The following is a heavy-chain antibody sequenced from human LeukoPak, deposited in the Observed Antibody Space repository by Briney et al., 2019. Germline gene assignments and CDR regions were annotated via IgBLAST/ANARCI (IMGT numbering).Heavy chain of an antibody. V-gene: IGHV3-73*01. D-gene: IGHD4-17*01. CDR3: TRHLPDYGYTWDYYYYMDV. CDR2: IRSKANSYAT. J-gene: IGHJ6*03. CDR1: GFTFSGSA. Sequence: GGSLRLSCAASGFTFSGSAMHWVRQASGKGLEWVGRIRSKANSYATAYAASVKGRFTISKDDSKNTAYLQMNSLKTEDTAVYYCTRHLPDYGYTWDYYYYMDVWGKGTTVTVSS.